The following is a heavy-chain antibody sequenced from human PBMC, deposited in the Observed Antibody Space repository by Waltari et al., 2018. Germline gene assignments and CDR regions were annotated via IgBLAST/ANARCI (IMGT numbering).Heavy chain of an antibody. Sequence: QVQLQESGPGLVKPSETLSLTCAVSGASINSYCWSWIRQSAGKGLEWIGRFCPSGDTKYNPSLWSRVTMSVDTSRNHFSLKLTSVTAADTAIYYCAKMAWTTTAYPDSDWGQGTLVTVSS. CDR3: AKMAWTTTAYPDSD. D-gene: IGHD4-17*01. J-gene: IGHJ4*02. CDR2: FCPSGDT. CDR1: GASINSYC. V-gene: IGHV4-4*07.